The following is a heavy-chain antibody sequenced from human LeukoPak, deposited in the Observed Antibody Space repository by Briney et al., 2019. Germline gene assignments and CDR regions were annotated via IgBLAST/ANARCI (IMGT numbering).Heavy chain of an antibody. CDR2: ISAYNGKT. J-gene: IGHJ3*02. D-gene: IGHD4-17*01. Sequence: ASVKVSCKASGYTFTNYGISWVRQAPGQGLEWMGWISAYNGKTKDVQNLQDRVTITTDTSTSTAYMELRSLRSDDTAIYYCARSGGRFLDYGDAFDIWGQGTMVTVSS. V-gene: IGHV1-18*01. CDR1: GYTFTNYG. CDR3: ARSGGRFLDYGDAFDI.